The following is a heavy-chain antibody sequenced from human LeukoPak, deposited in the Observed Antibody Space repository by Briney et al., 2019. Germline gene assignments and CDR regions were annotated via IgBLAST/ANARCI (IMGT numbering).Heavy chain of an antibody. CDR3: ASGEGGYDYVWGSYQRFDY. D-gene: IGHD3-16*02. CDR1: GGTFSSYA. J-gene: IGHJ4*02. CDR2: IIPIFGTA. V-gene: IGHV1-69*13. Sequence: GASVKVSCKASGGTFSSYAISWVRQAPGQGLEWMGGIIPIFGTANYAQKFQGRVTITADESTSTACMELSSLRSEDTAVYYCASGEGGYDYVWGSYQRFDYWGQGTLVTVSS.